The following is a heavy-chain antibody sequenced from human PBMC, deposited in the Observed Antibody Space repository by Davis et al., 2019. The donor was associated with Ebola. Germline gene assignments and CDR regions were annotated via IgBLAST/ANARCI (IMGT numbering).Heavy chain of an antibody. CDR1: GWSTSGYY. CDR2: INHSGST. CDR3: ASGSPYYHDRRGRLDY. D-gene: IGHD3-22*01. V-gene: IGHV4-34*01. J-gene: IGHJ4*02. Sequence: SETLSLTCAVYGWSTSGYYWSWIRQPPGKGLEWIGEINHSGSTNYNPSLKSRVTISVDTSKNQFSLKLSSVTASDTAVYYCASGSPYYHDRRGRLDYWGQGTLVTVSS.